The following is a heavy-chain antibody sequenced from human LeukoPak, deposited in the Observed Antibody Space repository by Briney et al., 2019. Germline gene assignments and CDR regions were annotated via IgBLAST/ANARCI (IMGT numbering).Heavy chain of an antibody. V-gene: IGHV3-23*01. CDR3: ARDALRYGSGSYEVRFDY. CDR2: ISGSGGST. CDR1: GFTFGTYG. D-gene: IGHD3-10*01. J-gene: IGHJ4*02. Sequence: GGTLRLSCAASGFTFGTYGMSWVRQAPGKGLEWVSGISGSGGSTYYADSVKGRFTISRDNSQNTLYLQMNSLRADDTAVYYCARDALRYGSGSYEVRFDYWGQGTLVTVSS.